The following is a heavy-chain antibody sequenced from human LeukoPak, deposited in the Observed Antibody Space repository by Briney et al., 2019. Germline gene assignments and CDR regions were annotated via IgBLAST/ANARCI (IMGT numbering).Heavy chain of an antibody. V-gene: IGHV4-38-2*02. Sequence: SETLSLTCTVSGYSISSGYYWGWIRQPPGKGLEWIGEIYHSGSTNYNPSLKSRVTISVDKSKNQFSLKLSSVTAADTAVYYCARVVVAAYFDYWGQGTLVTVSS. CDR1: GYSISSGYY. J-gene: IGHJ4*02. CDR2: IYHSGST. CDR3: ARVVVAAYFDY. D-gene: IGHD2-15*01.